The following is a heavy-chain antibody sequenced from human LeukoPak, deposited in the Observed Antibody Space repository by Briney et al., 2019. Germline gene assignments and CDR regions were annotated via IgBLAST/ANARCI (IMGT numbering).Heavy chain of an antibody. CDR3: ARKHKQQLVLGYAFDI. D-gene: IGHD6-6*01. J-gene: IGHJ3*02. CDR1: GDSVSSNSAA. CDR2: TYYRSKWYN. V-gene: IGHV6-1*01. Sequence: SQTLSLTCAISGDSVSSNSAAWNWIRQSPSRGLEWLGRTYYRSKWYNDYAVSVKSRITIDPDTSKNQFSLQLNSVTPEDTAVYYCARKHKQQLVLGYAFDIWGQGTMVTVSS.